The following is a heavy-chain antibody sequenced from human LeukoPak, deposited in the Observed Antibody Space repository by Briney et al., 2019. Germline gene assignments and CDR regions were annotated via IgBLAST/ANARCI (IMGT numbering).Heavy chain of an antibody. V-gene: IGHV3-48*02. CDR3: ARVGYAFDI. CDR2: ISSSSSTI. Sequence: PGGSLRLSCVASGFTFSSYSMNWVRQAPGKGLEWVSYISSSSSTIYYADSVKGRFTISRDNAKNSLYLRMNSLRDEGTAVYYCARVGYAFDIWGQGTMVTVSS. CDR1: GFTFSSYS. J-gene: IGHJ3*02.